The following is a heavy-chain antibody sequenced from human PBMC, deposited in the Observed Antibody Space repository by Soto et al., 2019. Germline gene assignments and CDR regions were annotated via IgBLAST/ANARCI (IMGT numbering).Heavy chain of an antibody. J-gene: IGHJ5*02. D-gene: IGHD3-22*01. Sequence: SETLSLTCTVSGGSISSYYWSWIRQPPGKGLEWIGYIYYGGSTNYNPSLKSRVTISVDTSKNQFSLKLSSVTAADTAVYYCARDYYDSSGYSFLSPWGQGTLVTVSS. V-gene: IGHV4-59*01. CDR1: GGSISSYY. CDR2: IYYGGST. CDR3: ARDYYDSSGYSFLSP.